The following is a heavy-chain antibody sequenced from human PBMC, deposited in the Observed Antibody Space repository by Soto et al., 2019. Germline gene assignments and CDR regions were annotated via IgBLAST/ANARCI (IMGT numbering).Heavy chain of an antibody. J-gene: IGHJ3*02. CDR2: IHYSGSI. V-gene: IGHV4-59*08. D-gene: IGHD2-15*01. Sequence: SATLSLTCTVSGGSISSYYWSWIRQPPGKGKEWIGYIHYSGSIYYNPSLQSRVTMSVDTSKNLFSLKLSSVTAADTAVYYCAGLGCSGGSCYSRQDAFDIWGQGTMVTVSS. CDR1: GGSISSYY. CDR3: AGLGCSGGSCYSRQDAFDI.